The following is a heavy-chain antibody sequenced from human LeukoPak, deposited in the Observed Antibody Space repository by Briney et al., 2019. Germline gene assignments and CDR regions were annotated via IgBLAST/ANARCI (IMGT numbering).Heavy chain of an antibody. CDR1: GFTFSSYA. J-gene: IGHJ6*03. CDR3: ARGVYYYYYMDV. V-gene: IGHV3-23*01. Sequence: GGTLRLSCAASGFTFSSYAMSWVRQAPGKGLEWVSTISGSAGSTYYADSVKGRFTISRDNSKNTLYLQMNSLRAEDTAVYYCARGVYYYYYMDVWGKGTTVTVSS. CDR2: ISGSAGST.